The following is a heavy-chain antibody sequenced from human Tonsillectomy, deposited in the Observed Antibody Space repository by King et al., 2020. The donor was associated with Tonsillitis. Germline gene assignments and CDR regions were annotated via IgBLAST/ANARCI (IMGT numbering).Heavy chain of an antibody. CDR2: IYFGGST. CDR1: GDSISSSIFY. D-gene: IGHD5-12*01. V-gene: IGHV4-39*01. Sequence: QLQESGPGLVKPSETLSLTCTVSGDSISSSIFYWGWIRQPPGKGLEWFGSIYFGGSTHYNPPLESRVSISADMSKKQFSLNLSSVTAADTAVYFCATYVGNPYTGYVGQWLDAWGQGALVTVSS. CDR3: ATYVGNPYTGYVGQWLDA. J-gene: IGHJ5*02.